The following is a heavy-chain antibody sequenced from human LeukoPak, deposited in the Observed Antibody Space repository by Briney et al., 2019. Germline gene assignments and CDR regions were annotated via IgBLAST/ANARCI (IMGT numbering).Heavy chain of an antibody. V-gene: IGHV3-23*01. Sequence: PGGSLRLSCAASGFTFSNYIMTWVRQAPGKGLEWVSVINNGGDTTYYADSVKGRFTISRDNSKNTLYLQMNSLRAEDTAVYYCANGGHSSSWPPGYWGQGTLVTVSS. CDR2: INNGGDTT. CDR3: ANGGHSSSWPPGY. J-gene: IGHJ4*02. CDR1: GFTFSNYI. D-gene: IGHD6-13*01.